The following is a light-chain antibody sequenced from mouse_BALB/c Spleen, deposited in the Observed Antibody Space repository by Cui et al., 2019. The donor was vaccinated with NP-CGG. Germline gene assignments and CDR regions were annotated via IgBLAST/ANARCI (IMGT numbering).Light chain of an antibody. CDR2: GTN. CDR3: ALWYSNHWV. CDR1: TGAVTTSNY. V-gene: IGLV1*01. J-gene: IGLJ1*01. Sequence: QAVVTQESALTTSPGETVTLTCHSSTGAVTTSNYANWVQEKPDHLFTGLIRGTNNRAPGVPARFSGSLIGDKAALTITGAQTEDEAIYFCALWYSNHWVFGGGTKLTVL.